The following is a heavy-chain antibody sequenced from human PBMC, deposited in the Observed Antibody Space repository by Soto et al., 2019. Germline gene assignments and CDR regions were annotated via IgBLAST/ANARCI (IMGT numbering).Heavy chain of an antibody. Sequence: QVQLVESGGGLVKPGGSLRLSCAASGFTFSDYYMSWIRQAPGKGLEWVSYISSSSRYTSYADSVKGRFTISRDNAKNSRYLQMNSRRAEDTAVYYCARDRRGIAAAGSHFDYWGQGTLVTVSS. D-gene: IGHD6-13*01. V-gene: IGHV3-11*05. CDR1: GFTFSDYY. CDR3: ARDRRGIAAAGSHFDY. CDR2: ISSSSRYT. J-gene: IGHJ4*02.